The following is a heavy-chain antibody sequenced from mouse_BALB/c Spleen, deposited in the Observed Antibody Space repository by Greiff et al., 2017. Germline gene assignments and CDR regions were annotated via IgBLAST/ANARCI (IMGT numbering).Heavy chain of an antibody. CDR2: INPGSGGT. Sequence: VQLVESGAELVRPGTSVKVSCKASGYAFTNYLIEWVKQRPGQGLEWIGVINPGSGGTNYNEKFKGKATLTADKSSSTAYMQLSSLTSDDSAVYFCARSGLPYYCDYWGQGTTLTVSS. J-gene: IGHJ2*01. V-gene: IGHV1-54*03. CDR1: GYAFTNYL. D-gene: IGHD3-1*01. CDR3: ARSGLPYYCDY.